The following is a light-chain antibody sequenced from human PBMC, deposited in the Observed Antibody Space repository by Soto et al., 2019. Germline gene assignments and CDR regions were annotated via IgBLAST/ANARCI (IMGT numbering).Light chain of an antibody. CDR1: QSVSYF. CDR2: DAS. J-gene: IGKJ3*01. V-gene: IGKV1-5*01. Sequence: DIQMTQSPSTLSASVGDRVTITCRASQSVSYFLAWYQQKPGMAPKLLIHDASSLESGVPSRFSGSGSGREFTLTLSSLQPDDSATYYCQQYGFSFGPGTKVEIK. CDR3: QQYGFS.